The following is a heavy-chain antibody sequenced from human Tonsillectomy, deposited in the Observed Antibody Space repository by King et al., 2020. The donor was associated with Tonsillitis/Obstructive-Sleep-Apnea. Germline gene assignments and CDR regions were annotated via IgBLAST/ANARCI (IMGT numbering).Heavy chain of an antibody. CDR1: GFAFSGYW. CDR2: INGDGSST. Sequence: VQLVESGGGLVQPGGSLRLSCAASGFAFSGYWMYWVRHAPGKGLVWVSHINGDGSSTNSADSVKGRFTISRDNAKSTVFLQMNSLRAEDTAVFCCARGGGYIYGYLLYWGQGTLVTVSS. CDR3: ARGGGYIYGYLLY. J-gene: IGHJ4*02. D-gene: IGHD5-18*01. V-gene: IGHV3-74*01.